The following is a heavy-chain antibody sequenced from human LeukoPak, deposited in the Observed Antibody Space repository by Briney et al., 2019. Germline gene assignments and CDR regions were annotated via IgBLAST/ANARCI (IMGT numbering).Heavy chain of an antibody. J-gene: IGHJ4*02. CDR1: GFTVSSNY. D-gene: IGHD3-3*01. CDR3: ARAPYDFWSGLGY. Sequence: GGYLRRYXAGSGFTVSSNYMSWVRQAPGQGREWGSVIYSGGSTYYADSVKGRFTISRDNSKNTLYLQMNSLRAEDTAVYYCARAPYDFWSGLGYWGQGTLVTVSS. V-gene: IGHV3-66*02. CDR2: IYSGGST.